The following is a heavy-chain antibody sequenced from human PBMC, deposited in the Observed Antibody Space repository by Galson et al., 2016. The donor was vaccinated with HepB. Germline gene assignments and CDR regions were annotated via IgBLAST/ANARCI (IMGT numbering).Heavy chain of an antibody. J-gene: IGHJ3*01. CDR3: ARDRRSDVRGNQWYFDL. D-gene: IGHD3-16*01. V-gene: IGHV3-33*01. Sequence: SLRLSCAASGATFSPYGIHWVRQAPGKGLEWVAVIWYDGTNKYYADSVKGRLTISRDNSKNTVYLQMSYLRTEDTALNYCARDRRSDVRGNQWYFDLWGQGTMVAVSS. CDR2: IWYDGTNK. CDR1: GATFSPYG.